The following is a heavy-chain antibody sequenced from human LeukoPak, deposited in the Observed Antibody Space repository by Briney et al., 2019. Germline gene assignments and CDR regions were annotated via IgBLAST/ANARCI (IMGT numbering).Heavy chain of an antibody. CDR3: ARGRWLLY. V-gene: IGHV4-34*01. CDR2: INHSGST. Sequence: SETLSLTCAVYGGSFSGYYWSWIRQPPGKGLEWIGEINHSGSTNYNPSLKGRVTISVDTSKNQFSLKLSSVTAADTAVYYCARGRWLLYWGQGTLVTVSS. D-gene: IGHD5-24*01. CDR1: GGSFSGYY. J-gene: IGHJ4*02.